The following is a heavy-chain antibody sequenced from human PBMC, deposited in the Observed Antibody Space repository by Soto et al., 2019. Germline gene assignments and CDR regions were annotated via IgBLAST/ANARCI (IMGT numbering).Heavy chain of an antibody. Sequence: GGCLRLSRSASGIICSSYDMGWVCQAPRKGWEWVSTIFVEGHTFYVNSVKGRFTSSRHSSKNTVYLQMNSLTAGDTALYHCAKATATGGGAFDICGQGTMVTVSS. J-gene: IGHJ3*02. CDR1: GIICSSYD. CDR2: IFVEGHT. V-gene: IGHV3-23*01. CDR3: AKATATGGGAFDI. D-gene: IGHD2-8*02.